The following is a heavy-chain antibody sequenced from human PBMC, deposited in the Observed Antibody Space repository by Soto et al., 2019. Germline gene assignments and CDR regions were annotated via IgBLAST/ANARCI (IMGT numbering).Heavy chain of an antibody. CDR3: ARGLLEGSCGVCYTEFDY. D-gene: IGHD2-8*02. V-gene: IGHV1-69*13. CDR1: GDTFSSYA. CDR2: IIPIFGTA. J-gene: IGHJ4*02. Sequence: ASVKVSCKASGDTFSSYAISWVRQAPGRGLGWMGGIIPIFGTANYAQKFQGRVTITADESTSTAYMELSSLRSEDTAVYYCARGLLEGSCGVCYTEFDYWGQGTLVTVSS.